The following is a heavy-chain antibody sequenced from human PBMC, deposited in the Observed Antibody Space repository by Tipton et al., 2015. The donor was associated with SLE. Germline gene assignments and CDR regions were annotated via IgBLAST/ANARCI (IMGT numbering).Heavy chain of an antibody. V-gene: IGHV1-18*01. D-gene: IGHD3-16*02. CDR3: ARQGYLGELSGRFEF. CDR1: GYTFSKLG. Sequence: VQSGAEVQKPGASVKVSCKASGYTFSKLGISWVRQAPGQGLEWMGCISTYNGDTRYSQKFQGKVTMTTDTSTTTVYLELRNRTSDDAAVYYCARQGYLGELSGRFEFWGQGTLVTVSS. J-gene: IGHJ4*02. CDR2: ISTYNGDT.